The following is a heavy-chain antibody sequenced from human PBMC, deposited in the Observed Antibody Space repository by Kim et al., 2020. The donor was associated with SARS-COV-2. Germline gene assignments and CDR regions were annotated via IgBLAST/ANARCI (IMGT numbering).Heavy chain of an antibody. Sequence: NYAQKLQGRVTMTTDTSTSTAYMELRSLRSDDTAVYYCARGYYDIPDAFDIWGQGTMVTVSS. CDR3: ARGYYDIPDAFDI. V-gene: IGHV1-18*01. D-gene: IGHD3-9*01. J-gene: IGHJ3*02.